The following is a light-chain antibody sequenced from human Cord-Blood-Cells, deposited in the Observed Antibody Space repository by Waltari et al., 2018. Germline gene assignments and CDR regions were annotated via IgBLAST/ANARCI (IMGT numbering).Light chain of an antibody. CDR2: EGS. Sequence: QSALTQPASVSGPPGQSIPISCTGTSSDVRSYTLVSWYQQHPGKAPKLMIYEGSKRPSGVSNRFSGSKSGNTASLTISGLQAEDEADYYCCSYAGSSTWVFGGGTKLTVL. CDR1: SSDVRSYTL. V-gene: IGLV2-23*01. CDR3: CSYAGSSTWV. J-gene: IGLJ3*02.